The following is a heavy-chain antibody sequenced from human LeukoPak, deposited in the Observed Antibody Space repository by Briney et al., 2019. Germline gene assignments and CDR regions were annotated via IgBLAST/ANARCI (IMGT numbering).Heavy chain of an antibody. V-gene: IGHV5-51*01. D-gene: IGHD2-2*01. Sequence: GESLKISCKGSGYSFTSYWIGWVRQMPGKGLEWMGIIYPGDSDTRYSPSFQGQVTISADKSISTAYLQWSSLKASDTAMYYCVRHQRDDIVVVPAAVDYWGQGTLVTVSS. CDR3: VRHQRDDIVVVPAAVDY. J-gene: IGHJ4*02. CDR2: IYPGDSDT. CDR1: GYSFTSYW.